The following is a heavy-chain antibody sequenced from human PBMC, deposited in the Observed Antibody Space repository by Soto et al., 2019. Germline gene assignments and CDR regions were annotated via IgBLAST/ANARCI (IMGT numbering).Heavy chain of an antibody. Sequence: GGSLRLSCAASGFTFSSYGMHWVRQALGKGLEWVAVISYDGSNKYYADSVKGRFTISRDNSKNTLYLQMNSLRAEDTAVYYCAQGRFAAFDIWGQGTMVTVS. CDR1: GFTFSSYG. CDR3: AQGRFAAFDI. CDR2: ISYDGSNK. J-gene: IGHJ3*02. D-gene: IGHD3-3*01. V-gene: IGHV3-30*18.